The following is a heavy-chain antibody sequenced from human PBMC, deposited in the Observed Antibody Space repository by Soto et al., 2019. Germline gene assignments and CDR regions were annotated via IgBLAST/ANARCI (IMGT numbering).Heavy chain of an antibody. J-gene: IGHJ5*02. D-gene: IGHD3-16*01. CDR1: GYTLTELS. V-gene: IGHV1-24*01. Sequence: ASVKVSCKVSGYTLTELSMHWVRQAPGKGIEWMGGFDPEDGETIYAQKFQSRVTMTEDTSTDTAYMELSSLRSEETAVYYCATFRTGIMLGYWLDPWGQGTLVTVSS. CDR2: FDPEDGET. CDR3: ATFRTGIMLGYWLDP.